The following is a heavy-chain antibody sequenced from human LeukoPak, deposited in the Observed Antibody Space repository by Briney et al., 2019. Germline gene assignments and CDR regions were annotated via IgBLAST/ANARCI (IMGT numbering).Heavy chain of an antibody. CDR2: INAGNGNT. D-gene: IGHD6-13*01. CDR1: GYTFTSYA. V-gene: IGHV1-3*01. CDR3: ARDISPASSSSFYFQH. Sequence: ASVKVSCKASGYTFTSYAMHWVRQAPGQRLEWMGWINAGNGNTKYSRKFQGRVTITRDTSASTAYMELSSLRSEDTAVYYCARDISPASSSSFYFQHWGQGTLVTVSS. J-gene: IGHJ1*01.